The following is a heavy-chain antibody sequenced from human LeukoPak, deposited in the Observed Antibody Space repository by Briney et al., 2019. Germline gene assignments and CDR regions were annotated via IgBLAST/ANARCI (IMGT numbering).Heavy chain of an antibody. V-gene: IGHV4-61*01. Sequence: SETLSLTCTVSGGSVSSGSYYWSWIRQPPGKGLEWIGYISFIGSTNYNPSLKSRVTISVDTSKNQFSLKLSSVTAADTAVYYCARVTQSRGYSYSIDYLGQGTLVTVSS. D-gene: IGHD5-18*01. CDR3: ARVTQSRGYSYSIDY. CDR1: GGSVSSGSYY. CDR2: ISFIGST. J-gene: IGHJ4*02.